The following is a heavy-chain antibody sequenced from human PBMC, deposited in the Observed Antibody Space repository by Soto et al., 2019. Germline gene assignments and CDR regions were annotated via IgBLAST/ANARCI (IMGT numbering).Heavy chain of an antibody. CDR2: INPNSGGT. J-gene: IGHJ6*02. CDR1: GYTFTGYY. V-gene: IGHV1-2*04. CDR3: GKDFWSGSSIYGLDV. D-gene: IGHD3-3*01. Sequence: ASVKVSFKASGYTFTGYYMHWLRQAPGQGLEWMGWINPNSGGTNYAQKFQGWVTMTRDTSISTAYMELSRLRSDDTAVYYCGKDFWSGSSIYGLDVWGQGTTVTVSS.